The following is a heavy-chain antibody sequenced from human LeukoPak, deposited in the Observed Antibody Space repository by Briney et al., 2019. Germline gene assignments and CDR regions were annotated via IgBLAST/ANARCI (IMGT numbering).Heavy chain of an antibody. V-gene: IGHV4-34*01. Sequence: ASETLSLTCAVYGGSFSGYYWSWIRQPPGKGLEWIGEINHSGSTNYNPSLKSRVTISVDTSKNQFSLKLSSVTAADTAVYYCARADGSYSKFDYWGQGTLVTVSP. CDR3: ARADGSYSKFDY. CDR1: GGSFSGYY. D-gene: IGHD1-26*01. CDR2: INHSGST. J-gene: IGHJ4*02.